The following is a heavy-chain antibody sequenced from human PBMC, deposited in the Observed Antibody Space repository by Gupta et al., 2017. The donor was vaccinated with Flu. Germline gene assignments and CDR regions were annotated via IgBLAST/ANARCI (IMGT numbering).Heavy chain of an antibody. CDR2: RNQDGSVK. CDR1: TFTSSW. CDR3: ARDWAYIARDY. J-gene: IGHJ4*02. V-gene: IGHV3-7*01. D-gene: IGHD5-12*01. Sequence: TFTSSWRTWVRQERGKGLEWVANRNQDGSVKNCVDSVNGRFTISRDNAKNSLYLHMNSLRAEDTAVYFCARDWAYIARDYWGQGTLVTVSS.